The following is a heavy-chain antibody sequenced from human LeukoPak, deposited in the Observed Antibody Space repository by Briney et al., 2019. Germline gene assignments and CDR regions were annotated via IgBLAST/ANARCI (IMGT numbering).Heavy chain of an antibody. D-gene: IGHD3-22*01. Sequence: SETLSLTCAVYGGSFSGYYWSWIRQPPGKGLEWIGYIYHSGSTYYNPSLKSRVTISVDRSKNQLSLKLSSVTAADTAVYYCARVPYDSSGYHFDYWGQGTLVTVSS. J-gene: IGHJ4*02. CDR1: GGSFSGYY. CDR3: ARVPYDSSGYHFDY. V-gene: IGHV4-34*01. CDR2: IYHSGST.